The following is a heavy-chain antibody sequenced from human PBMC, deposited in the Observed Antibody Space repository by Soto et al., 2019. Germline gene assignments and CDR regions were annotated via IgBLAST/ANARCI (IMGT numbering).Heavy chain of an antibody. Sequence: ASVKVSCKASGYTFTSYGISWVRQAPGQGLEWMGWISAYNGNTNYAQKLQGRVTMTTDTSTSTAYMELRSLRSDDTAVYYCARLDITIFGVVIIPFDYWGQGTLVTVSS. CDR3: ARLDITIFGVVIIPFDY. CDR1: GYTFTSYG. CDR2: ISAYNGNT. D-gene: IGHD3-3*01. V-gene: IGHV1-18*01. J-gene: IGHJ4*02.